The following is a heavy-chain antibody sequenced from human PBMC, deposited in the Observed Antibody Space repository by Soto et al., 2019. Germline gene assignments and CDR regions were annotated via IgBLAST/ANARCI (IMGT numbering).Heavy chain of an antibody. D-gene: IGHD3-3*01. CDR1: GFTFTRYS. J-gene: IGHJ6*02. Sequence: PGGSLRLSCAASGFTFTRYSMNWVRQAPGKGLEWVSSISSTTNYIYYADSMKGRFTVSRDNAKNSVYLQMSGLRAEDAAVYYCAKGPTVFGAVISFDYYYGMYVWGQGTPVTVSS. CDR3: AKGPTVFGAVISFDYYYGMYV. CDR2: ISSTTNYI. V-gene: IGHV3-21*04.